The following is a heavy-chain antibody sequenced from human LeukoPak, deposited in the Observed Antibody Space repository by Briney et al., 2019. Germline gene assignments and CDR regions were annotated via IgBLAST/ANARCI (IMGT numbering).Heavy chain of an antibody. CDR3: ARSGYDADFDY. CDR1: GGSVSSGSYY. V-gene: IGHV4-61*01. Sequence: SETLSLTCTVSGGSVSSGSYYWSWIRQPPGKGLEWIGYIYYSGSTNYNPSLKSRVTISVDTSKNQFSLKLSSETAADTAVYYCARSGYDADFDYWGQGTLVTVSS. J-gene: IGHJ4*02. CDR2: IYYSGST. D-gene: IGHD3-22*01.